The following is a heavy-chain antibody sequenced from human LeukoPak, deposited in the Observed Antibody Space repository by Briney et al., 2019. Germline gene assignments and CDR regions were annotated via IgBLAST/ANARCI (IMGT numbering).Heavy chain of an antibody. Sequence: GGSLRLSCAASGFTFSNYAMSWVRQAPGKGLEWVSYISSSSGTTFYADSVKGRFTISRDNAKNSLYLQMNSLRADDTAVYYCARVVGGALDYWGQGTLVTVSS. CDR3: ARVVGGALDY. D-gene: IGHD2-15*01. CDR1: GFTFSNYA. J-gene: IGHJ4*02. V-gene: IGHV3-48*01. CDR2: ISSSSGTT.